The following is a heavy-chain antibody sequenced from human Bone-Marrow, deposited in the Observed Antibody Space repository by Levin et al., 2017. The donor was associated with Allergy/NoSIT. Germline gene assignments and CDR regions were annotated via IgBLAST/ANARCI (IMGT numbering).Heavy chain of an antibody. CDR3: ARDEGLLWFGELLGWFDP. D-gene: IGHD3-10*01. V-gene: IGHV1-46*01. J-gene: IGHJ5*02. Sequence: GASVKVSCKASGYTFTSYYMHWVRQAPGQGLEWMGIINPSGGSTSYAQKFQGRVTMTRDTSTSTVYMELSSLRSEDTAVYYCARDEGLLWFGELLGWFDPWGQGTLVTVSS. CDR1: GYTFTSYY. CDR2: INPSGGST.